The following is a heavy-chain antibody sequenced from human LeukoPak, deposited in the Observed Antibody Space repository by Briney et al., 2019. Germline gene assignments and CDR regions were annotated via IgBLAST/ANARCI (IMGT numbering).Heavy chain of an antibody. CDR1: GFTFSSYA. CDR3: ARDQHGYNDY. CDR2: ISSNGGST. V-gene: IGHV3-64*01. Sequence: PGGSLRLSCAASGFTFSSYAMDWVRQAPGKGLEYVSAISSNGGSTYYANSVKGRFTISRDNSKNTLYLQMGSLRAEDTAVYYCARDQHGYNDYWGQGTLVTVSS. D-gene: IGHD5-24*01. J-gene: IGHJ4*02.